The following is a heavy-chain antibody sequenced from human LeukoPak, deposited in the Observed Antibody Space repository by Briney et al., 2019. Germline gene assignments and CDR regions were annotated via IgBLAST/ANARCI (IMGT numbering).Heavy chain of an antibody. J-gene: IGHJ5*02. CDR1: GGSFSGYY. CDR3: ARGTYDILTGYPNWFDP. CDR2: INHSGST. D-gene: IGHD3-9*01. Sequence: PSETLSLTCAVYGGSFSGYYWSWIRQPPGKGLEWIGEINHSGSTNYNPSLKSRVTISVDTSKNQFSLKLSSVTAADTAVYYCARGTYDILTGYPNWFDPWGQRTLVTVSS. V-gene: IGHV4-34*01.